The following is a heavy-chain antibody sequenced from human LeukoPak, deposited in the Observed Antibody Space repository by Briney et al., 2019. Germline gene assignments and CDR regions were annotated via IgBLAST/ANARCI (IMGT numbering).Heavy chain of an antibody. V-gene: IGHV3-48*01. D-gene: IGHD1-26*01. Sequence: GGSLRLSCAASGFTFRTSGMNWVRQAPGKGLEWVPYISSSGTTISYAQSVKGRFTITRDNAQNSLTLHMNTLRADDTAVYYCAKDGGTHFDHWGQGTLVTVSS. J-gene: IGHJ4*02. CDR2: ISSSGTTI. CDR1: GFTFRTSG. CDR3: AKDGGTHFDH.